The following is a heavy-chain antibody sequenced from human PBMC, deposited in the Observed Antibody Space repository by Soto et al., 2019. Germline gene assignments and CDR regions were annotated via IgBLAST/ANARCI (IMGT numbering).Heavy chain of an antibody. CDR2: ISGSGDNT. D-gene: IGHD5-12*01. Sequence: EVQLLESGGGLVQPGGSLRLSCAASGVSFDDYAMTWVRQAAGKGLEWVSAISGSGDNTYYADSVKGRFTISRDNSKNTLYLQLNSLRAEDTALYYCAKGYYSGYDLAYFDYWGQGTLVTVSS. CDR3: AKGYYSGYDLAYFDY. CDR1: GVSFDDYA. J-gene: IGHJ4*02. V-gene: IGHV3-23*01.